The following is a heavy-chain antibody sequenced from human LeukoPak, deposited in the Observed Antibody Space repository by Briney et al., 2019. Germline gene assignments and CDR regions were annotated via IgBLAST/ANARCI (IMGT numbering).Heavy chain of an antibody. CDR3: TRHVAIGYSSSSGDYYYMDV. CDR2: IRSKANSYAT. CDR1: GFTFSGSA. D-gene: IGHD6-6*01. Sequence: GGSLRLSCAASGFTFSGSAMHWVRQASGKGLEWVGRIRSKANSYATAYAASVKGRFTISRDDSKNTAYLQMNSLKTEDTAVYYCTRHVAIGYSSSSGDYYYMDVWGKGTTVTVSS. J-gene: IGHJ6*03. V-gene: IGHV3-73*01.